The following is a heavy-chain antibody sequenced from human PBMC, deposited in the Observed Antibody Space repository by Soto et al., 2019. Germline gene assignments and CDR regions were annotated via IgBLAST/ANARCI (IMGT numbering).Heavy chain of an antibody. V-gene: IGHV4-39*07. CDR1: GGSISSSSYY. J-gene: IGHJ4*02. D-gene: IGHD6-19*01. CDR3: ARVHSSGHGVDY. CDR2: IYYSGST. Sequence: SETLSLTCTVSGGSISSSSYYWGWIRQPPGKGLEWIGSIYYSGSTYYNPSLRSRVAMSIDASRNQFSLELTAVTAADTALYYCARVHSSGHGVDYWGPGTLVTVSS.